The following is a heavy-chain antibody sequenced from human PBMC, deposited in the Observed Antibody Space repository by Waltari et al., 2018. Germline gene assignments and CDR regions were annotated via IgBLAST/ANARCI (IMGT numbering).Heavy chain of an antibody. J-gene: IGHJ6*02. Sequence: VHLMESGGGLVQPGGSLRLSCAASGFTVSSNFMSGVRQAPGKGLEWVSVIYSGGSRYFADSVKGRFTISRDNSKNMLYLQMDSLRAEDTAVYYCAREKGPYHYYAMDVWGQGTTVTVSS. CDR2: IYSGGSR. CDR3: AREKGPYHYYAMDV. D-gene: IGHD3-16*01. V-gene: IGHV3-66*02. CDR1: GFTVSSNF.